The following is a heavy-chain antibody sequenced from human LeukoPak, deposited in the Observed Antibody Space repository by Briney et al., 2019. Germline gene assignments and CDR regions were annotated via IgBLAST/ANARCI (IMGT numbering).Heavy chain of an antibody. J-gene: IGHJ3*02. CDR1: GYSISSGYY. CDR3: ARLRELRYFDWLLLFDAFDI. D-gene: IGHD3-9*01. Sequence: PSETLSLTCAVSGYSISSGYYWGWIQQPPGKGLEWIGSIYHSGSTYYNPSLKSRVTISVDTSKHQFSLKLSSLTAAETAVYYCARLRELRYFDWLLLFDAFDIWGQGTMVTVSS. V-gene: IGHV4-38-2*01. CDR2: IYHSGST.